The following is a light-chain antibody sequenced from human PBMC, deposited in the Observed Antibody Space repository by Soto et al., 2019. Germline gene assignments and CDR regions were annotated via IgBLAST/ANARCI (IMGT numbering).Light chain of an antibody. J-gene: IGKJ2*01. Sequence: DIQMTQSPSSLSASVGDRVTITCRASQSISSYLNWFQLKPGKAPKLLIYAASTLQSRVPSSFSGSGSGTDFTLTISSLQPEDFATYYCQHSYSTPYTFGQGTKLEIK. CDR2: AAS. V-gene: IGKV1-39*01. CDR1: QSISSY. CDR3: QHSYSTPYT.